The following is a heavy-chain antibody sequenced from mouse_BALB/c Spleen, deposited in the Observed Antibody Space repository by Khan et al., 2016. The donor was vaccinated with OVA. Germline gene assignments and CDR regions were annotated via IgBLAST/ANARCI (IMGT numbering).Heavy chain of an antibody. CDR1: GYSITIGYA. CDR2: ISYSGST. D-gene: IGHD1-1*01. V-gene: IGHV3-2*02. Sequence: EVQLQESGPGLVKPSQSLSLTCTVTGYSITIGYAWNWIRQFPGNKLEWMGYISYSGSTSYNPSLRSRISITRDTSKNQFFLQLNSVTTEDTATYYCARKKYYGYAMDYWGQGTSVTVSS. CDR3: ARKKYYGYAMDY. J-gene: IGHJ4*01.